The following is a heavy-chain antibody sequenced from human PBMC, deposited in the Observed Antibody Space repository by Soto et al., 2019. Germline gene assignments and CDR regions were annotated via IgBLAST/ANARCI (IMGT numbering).Heavy chain of an antibody. CDR3: ARGLPLLWFGELSPYYFDS. V-gene: IGHV4-39*07. D-gene: IGHD3-10*01. CDR2: IYYSGST. J-gene: IGHJ4*02. CDR1: GGSISSSSYY. Sequence: PSETLSLTCTVSGGSISSSSYYWGWIRQSPGKGLEWIGSIYYSGSTYYNPSLKSRLTISVDTSKNQFSLKLSSVTAADTAVYYCARGLPLLWFGELSPYYFDSWGRGTLVTVSS.